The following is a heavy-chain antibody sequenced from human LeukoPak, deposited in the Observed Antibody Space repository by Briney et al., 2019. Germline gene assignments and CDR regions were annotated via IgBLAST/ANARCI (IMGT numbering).Heavy chain of an antibody. CDR1: GGSISSGDYY. CDR3: ARGLGAPLYVDI. Sequence: SQTLSLTCTVSGGSISSGDYYWSWIRQPPGKGLEWIGYIYYSGSTYYNPSLKSRVTISVDTSKNQFSLKLSSVTAADTAVYYCARGLGAPLYVDIWGQGTMVTVSS. D-gene: IGHD1-26*01. V-gene: IGHV4-30-4*08. J-gene: IGHJ3*02. CDR2: IYYSGST.